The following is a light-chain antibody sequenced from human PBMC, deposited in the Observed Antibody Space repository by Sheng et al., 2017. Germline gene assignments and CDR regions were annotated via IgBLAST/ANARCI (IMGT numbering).Light chain of an antibody. CDR1: SSDIGAYNY. J-gene: IGLJ3*02. V-gene: IGLV2-14*03. CDR3: SSFTVRSTLGV. CDR2: NVS. Sequence: QSALTQPASVSGSPGQSVTISCTGTSSDIGAYNYVSWYQQHPGKAPKVMIYNVSNRPSGVSNRFSGSKSANTASLTISGLQAEDEADYFCSSFTVRSTLGVFGGGTKLTV.